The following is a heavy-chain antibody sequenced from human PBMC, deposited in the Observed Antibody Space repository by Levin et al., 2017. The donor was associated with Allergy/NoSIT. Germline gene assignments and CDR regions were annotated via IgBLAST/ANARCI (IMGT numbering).Heavy chain of an antibody. J-gene: IGHJ3*02. CDR1: GFTFSSYG. V-gene: IGHV3-30*03. CDR3: FSYYYDSSEATPDAFDI. D-gene: IGHD3-22*01. Sequence: GESLKISCAASGFTFSSYGMHWVRQAPGKGLEWVAVISYDGSNKYYADSVKGRFTISRDNSKNTLYLQMNSLRAEDTAVYYCFSYYYDSSEATPDAFDIWGQGTMVTVSS. CDR2: ISYDGSNK.